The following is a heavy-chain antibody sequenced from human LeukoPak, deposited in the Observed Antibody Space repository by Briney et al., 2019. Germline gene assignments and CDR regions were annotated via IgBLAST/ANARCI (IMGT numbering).Heavy chain of an antibody. D-gene: IGHD4-17*01. J-gene: IGHJ4*02. CDR2: ISYDGSNK. CDR3: AKGDYEDY. V-gene: IGHV3-30*18. CDR1: GFTLSSYG. Sequence: GGSLRLSCAASGFTLSSYGMHWVRQAPGKGLEWVAVISYDGSNKYYADSVKGRFTISRDNSKNTLYLQMNSLRAEDTAVYYCAKGDYEDYWGQGTLVTVSS.